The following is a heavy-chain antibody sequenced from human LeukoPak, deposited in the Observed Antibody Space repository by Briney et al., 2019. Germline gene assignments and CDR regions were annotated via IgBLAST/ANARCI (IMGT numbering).Heavy chain of an antibody. CDR1: GGSISSYY. D-gene: IGHD3-10*01. J-gene: IGHJ4*02. V-gene: IGHV4-59*01. Sequence: PSETLSLTCTVSGGSISSYYWSWFRQPPGKGLEWIGYIYYSGSTNYNPSLKSRVTISVDTSKNQFSLKLSSVTAADTAVYYCARDLGSYYGSGFDYWGQGTLVTVSS. CDR3: ARDLGSYYGSGFDY. CDR2: IYYSGST.